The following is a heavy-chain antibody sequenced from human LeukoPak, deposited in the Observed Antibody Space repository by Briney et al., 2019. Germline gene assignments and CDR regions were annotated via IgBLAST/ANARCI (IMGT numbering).Heavy chain of an antibody. J-gene: IGHJ4*02. CDR3: AKTDGYYDQ. Sequence: GGSLRLSCAASGFTFSNYGMTWLRQTPAKGLEWVSAISGSGETTYYSDSVKGRFTISRDNSKNTLFLQMNSLRVEDAAMYYCAKTDGYYDQWGQGTLVDVSS. V-gene: IGHV3-23*01. CDR2: ISGSGETT. CDR1: GFTFSNYG. D-gene: IGHD2-8*01.